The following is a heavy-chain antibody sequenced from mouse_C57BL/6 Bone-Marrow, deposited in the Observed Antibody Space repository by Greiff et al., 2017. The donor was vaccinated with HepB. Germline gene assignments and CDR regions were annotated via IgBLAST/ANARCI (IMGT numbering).Heavy chain of an antibody. J-gene: IGHJ3*01. CDR3: ARRPHYYGSRAWFAD. Sequence: DVKLQESGPELVKPGASVKIPCTASGYTFTDYNMDWVKQSHGKSLEWIGDINPNNGGTIYNQKFKGKATLTVDKSSSTAYMELRSLTSEDTAVYDWARRPHYYGSRAWFADWGQGTLVTVSA. CDR1: GYTFTDYN. D-gene: IGHD1-1*01. V-gene: IGHV1-18*01. CDR2: INPNNGGT.